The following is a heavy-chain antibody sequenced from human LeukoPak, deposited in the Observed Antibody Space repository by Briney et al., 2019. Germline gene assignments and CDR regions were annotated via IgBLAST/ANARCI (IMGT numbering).Heavy chain of an antibody. J-gene: IGHJ3*02. D-gene: IGHD6-19*01. CDR1: GFTFSSYG. V-gene: IGHV3-30*03. CDR3: ARLTGYSSGWGAFDI. Sequence: GRSLRLSCAASGFTFSSYGMHWVRQAPGKGLEWVAVISYDGSNKYYADSVKGRFTISRDNSKNTLYLQMNSLRAEDTAVYYCARLTGYSSGWGAFDIWGQGTMVTVSS. CDR2: ISYDGSNK.